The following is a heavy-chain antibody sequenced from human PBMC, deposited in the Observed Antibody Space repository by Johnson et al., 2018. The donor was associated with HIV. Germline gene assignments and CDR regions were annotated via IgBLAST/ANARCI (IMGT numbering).Heavy chain of an antibody. V-gene: IGHV3-20*04. D-gene: IGHD4-17*01. Sequence: VQLVESGGGVVRPGGSLRLSCAASGFTFDDYGMSWVRQAPGKGLEWVSGINWNGGSTGYADSVKGRFTIYRDNAKNSLYLQMNSLRAEDTALYYCARANSYGDYRAKAFDIWGQGTMVTVSS. CDR3: ARANSYGDYRAKAFDI. CDR1: GFTFDDYG. J-gene: IGHJ3*02. CDR2: INWNGGST.